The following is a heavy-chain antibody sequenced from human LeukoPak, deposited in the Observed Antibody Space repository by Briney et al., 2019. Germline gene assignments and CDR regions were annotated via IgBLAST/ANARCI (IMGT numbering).Heavy chain of an antibody. J-gene: IGHJ4*02. Sequence: PGGSLRLSCAASGFTFDTYAMHWVRQGPGKGLEWVSGISWNSATITYADSVQGRFTISRDNAKNLLYLQINSLRGEDTALYYCARDGREFRTDGPWLDHWGQGTLVSVSS. D-gene: IGHD1-1*01. CDR3: ARDGREFRTDGPWLDH. CDR1: GFTFDTYA. CDR2: ISWNSATI. V-gene: IGHV3-9*01.